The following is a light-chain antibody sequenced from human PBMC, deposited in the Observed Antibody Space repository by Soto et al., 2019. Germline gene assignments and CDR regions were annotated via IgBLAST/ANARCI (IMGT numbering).Light chain of an antibody. CDR3: QQRKSWPPLT. CDR1: QSVRSNY. V-gene: IGKV3D-20*02. CDR2: DTS. Sequence: EIVLTQSPGTLSLSPGERATLSSRASQSVRSNYLAWYQQGPGQAPRLXXYDTSNRATGVPVRFSGSVSGTDFTLTISSLETEDFAVYDGQQRKSWPPLTFCGGTKVDI. J-gene: IGKJ4*01.